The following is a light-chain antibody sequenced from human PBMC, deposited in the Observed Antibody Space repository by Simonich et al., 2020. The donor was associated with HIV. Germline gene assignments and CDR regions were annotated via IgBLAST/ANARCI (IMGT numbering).Light chain of an antibody. Sequence: HSVLTQPPSVSAAPGQKVTISFSVSSSNIGNSYVSWYQQLPGPAPKLLIYDNNTRPSGIPDRFSGSKSGTSATLGITGLQTGDEADYYCGTWDSSLSAVVFGGGTKLTVL. CDR1: SSNIGNSY. V-gene: IGLV1-51*01. CDR3: GTWDSSLSAVV. J-gene: IGLJ2*01. CDR2: DNN.